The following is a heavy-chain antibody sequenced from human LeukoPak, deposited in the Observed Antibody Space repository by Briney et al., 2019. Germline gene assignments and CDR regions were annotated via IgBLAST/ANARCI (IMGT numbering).Heavy chain of an antibody. J-gene: IGHJ4*02. CDR2: INQSGST. CDR1: GGSFSGYY. D-gene: IGHD3-10*01. V-gene: IGHV4-34*01. CDR3: ARSPGGDFDY. Sequence: SETLSLTCAVYGGSFSGYYWSWIRQPPGKGLEWIGEINQSGSTNYNPSLKSRVTISVDTSKNQFSLKVTSVTAADTAVYYCARSPGGDFDYWGQGTLVTVSS.